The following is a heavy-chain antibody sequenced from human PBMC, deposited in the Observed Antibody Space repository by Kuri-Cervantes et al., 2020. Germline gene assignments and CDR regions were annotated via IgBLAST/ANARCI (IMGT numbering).Heavy chain of an antibody. V-gene: IGHV1-69*05. J-gene: IGHJ6*03. CDR3: ARARPSRYCTNGVCYRDSAYYYYYMDV. CDR2: IIPIFGTA. CDR1: GGTFSSYA. Sequence: SVKVSCKASGGTFSSYAISWVRQAPGQGLEWMGGIIPIFGTANYAQKFQGRVTITTDESTSTAYMELSSLRSEDTAVYYCARARPSRYCTNGVCYRDSAYYYYYMDVWGQGTMVTVSS. D-gene: IGHD2-8*01.